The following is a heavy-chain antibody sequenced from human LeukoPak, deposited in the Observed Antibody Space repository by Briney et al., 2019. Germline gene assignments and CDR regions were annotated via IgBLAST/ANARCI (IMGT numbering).Heavy chain of an antibody. V-gene: IGHV3-43*02. D-gene: IGHD3-22*01. CDR1: GFTFDDYA. CDR3: ALLTGGYYDSSGYYRVFDY. J-gene: IGHJ4*02. Sequence: GGSLRLSCAASGFTFDDYAMHWVRQAPGKGLEWVSLISGDGGSTYYADSVKGRFTISRDNSKNSLYLQMSSLRTEDTALYYCALLTGGYYDSSGYYRVFDYWGQGTLVTVSS. CDR2: ISGDGGST.